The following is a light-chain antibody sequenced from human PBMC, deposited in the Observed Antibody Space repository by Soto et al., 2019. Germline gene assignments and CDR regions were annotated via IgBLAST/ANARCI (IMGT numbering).Light chain of an antibody. CDR3: HQYNNWPPGT. CDR1: QSVSTT. CDR2: SAN. Sequence: EIVMTQSPATLSVSPGERVTLSCRASQSVSTTLAWYQQKPGQAPRLLIYSANTRATGIPARFSGSGSGTEFTLTISSLQSEDFALYYCHQYNNWPPGTFGQGTKVDIK. J-gene: IGKJ1*01. V-gene: IGKV3-15*01.